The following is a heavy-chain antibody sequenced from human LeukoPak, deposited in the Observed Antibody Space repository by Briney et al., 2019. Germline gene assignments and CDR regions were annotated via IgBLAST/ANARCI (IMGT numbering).Heavy chain of an antibody. CDR3: AREAGGTDY. J-gene: IGHJ4*02. V-gene: IGHV4-38-2*02. CDR2: IYHSGST. D-gene: IGHD3-16*01. CDR1: GYSISSGYY. Sequence: SETLSLTYTVSGYSISSGYYWGWIRQPPGKGLEWIGSIYHSGSTYYNPSLKSRVTISVDTSKNQFSLKLSPVTAADTAVYYCAREAGGTDYWVQGTLVTVSS.